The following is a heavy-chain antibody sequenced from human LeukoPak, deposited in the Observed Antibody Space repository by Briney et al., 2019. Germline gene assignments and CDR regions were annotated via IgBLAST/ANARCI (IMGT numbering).Heavy chain of an antibody. Sequence: PGGSLRLSCAASGFTFSSYGMHCVRQAPGKWPEWVAAISYDGSNKFYADSVKGRFTISRDNSKNTLYLQMNSLRAEDTAVYYCAKEKQWLVWNDAFDIWGQGTMVTVSS. J-gene: IGHJ3*02. CDR2: ISYDGSNK. D-gene: IGHD6-19*01. CDR1: GFTFSSYG. CDR3: AKEKQWLVWNDAFDI. V-gene: IGHV3-30*18.